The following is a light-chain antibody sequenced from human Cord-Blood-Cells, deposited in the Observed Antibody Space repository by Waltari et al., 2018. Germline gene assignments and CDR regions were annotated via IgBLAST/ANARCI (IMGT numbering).Light chain of an antibody. Sequence: IQMTPPTSSLSASVGDRVTITFPASQSISSYLNWYQQKSWKAPKLLIYAASSLQSGVPSRCSCSCSGTDFTLTMSSLQPEEFATYYWQQSYSTPFTFGPRTQVD. CDR3: QQSYSTPFT. V-gene: IGKV1-39*01. CDR1: QSISSY. J-gene: IGKJ3*01. CDR2: AAS.